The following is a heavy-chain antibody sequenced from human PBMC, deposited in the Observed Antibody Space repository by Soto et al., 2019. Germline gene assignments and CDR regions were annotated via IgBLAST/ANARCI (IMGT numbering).Heavy chain of an antibody. CDR1: GYTFTSYA. V-gene: IGHV1-3*01. J-gene: IGHJ4*02. Sequence: QVQLVQSGAEVKKPGASVKVSCKASGYTFTSYAIHWVRQAPGQRLEWMGWINAGNGNTKYSQKFQDSVTIARATSASTAYMELSSLRSEDTAVYYCARDLGGWPDYWGQGTLVTVSS. CDR2: INAGNGNT. D-gene: IGHD6-19*01. CDR3: ARDLGGWPDY.